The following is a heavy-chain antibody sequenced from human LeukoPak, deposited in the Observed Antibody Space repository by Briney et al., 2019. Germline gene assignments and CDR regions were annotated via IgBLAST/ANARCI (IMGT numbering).Heavy chain of an antibody. Sequence: SQTLSLACAISGDSVSSNSAAWNWIRQSPSRGLEWLGRTYYRSKWYNDYAVSVKSRITINPDTSKNQFSLQLNSVTPEDTAVYYCARLGDSGTLEYSSSNWFDPWGQGTLVTVSS. CDR2: TYYRSKWYN. D-gene: IGHD6-6*01. J-gene: IGHJ5*02. CDR1: GDSVSSNSAA. CDR3: ARLGDSGTLEYSSSNWFDP. V-gene: IGHV6-1*01.